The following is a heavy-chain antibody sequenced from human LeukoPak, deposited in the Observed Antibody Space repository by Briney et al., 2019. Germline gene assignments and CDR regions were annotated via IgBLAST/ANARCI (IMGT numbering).Heavy chain of an antibody. Sequence: GGSLRLSCAASGFTFSTYAMNWVRQAPGEGLKWVSCITGDSAYIYYADSVKGRFTISRDNAKNSLYLQMNSLRAEDTAVYCCARAAMERYYFDYWGQGTLVTVSS. J-gene: IGHJ4*02. V-gene: IGHV3-21*01. CDR1: GFTFSTYA. CDR3: ARAAMERYYFDY. CDR2: ITGDSAYI. D-gene: IGHD5-18*01.